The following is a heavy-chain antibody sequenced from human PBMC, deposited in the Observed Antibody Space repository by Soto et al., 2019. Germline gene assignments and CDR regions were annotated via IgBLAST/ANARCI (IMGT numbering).Heavy chain of an antibody. CDR2: IYHNERT. V-gene: IGHV4-4*02. CDR3: GRTKDYVYGVDV. CDR1: GTSISSSQW. Sequence: QVQLQELGPGLVKPSGTLSLTCAVSGTSISSSQWWSWVRQPPGKGLEWIGEIYHNERTNYNPSLKSRLTMSLDKSKNQVSLKLRSVTAADTATYYCGRTKDYVYGVDVWGQGTTVTVSS. J-gene: IGHJ6*02.